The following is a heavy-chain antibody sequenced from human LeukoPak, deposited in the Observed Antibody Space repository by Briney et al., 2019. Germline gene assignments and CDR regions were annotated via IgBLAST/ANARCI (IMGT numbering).Heavy chain of an antibody. CDR1: GFTVRSSY. D-gene: IGHD5-18*01. J-gene: IGHJ4*02. V-gene: IGHV3-53*05. CDR3: ARGGGRNTTMVWAFDY. CDR2: TGSGGST. Sequence: GGSLRPSCAASGFTVRSSYMSWVRQAPGKWLDWVSGITGSGGSTYYADSVKGRFTISRDNSKNTLFLQMGSLRAEDMAVYYCARGGGRNTTMVWAFDYWGQGTLVTVSS.